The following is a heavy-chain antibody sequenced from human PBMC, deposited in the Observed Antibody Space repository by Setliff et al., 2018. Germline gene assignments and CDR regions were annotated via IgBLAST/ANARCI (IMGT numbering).Heavy chain of an antibody. CDR1: GFTFSNAW. J-gene: IGHJ4*02. D-gene: IGHD3-10*01. CDR2: VKSKREGGTT. Sequence: GGSLRLSCAASGFTFSNAWMSWVRQAPGKGLEWVGRVKSKREGGTTHYAGPVKGRITVSRDDSKNTLYLDLNSLQIEDTAVYYCTTAGNSDWVPIAYWGQGTLVTVSS. CDR3: TTAGNSDWVPIAY. V-gene: IGHV3-15*05.